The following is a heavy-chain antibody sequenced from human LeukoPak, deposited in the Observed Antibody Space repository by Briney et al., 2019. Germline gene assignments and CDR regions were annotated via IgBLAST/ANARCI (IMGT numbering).Heavy chain of an antibody. CDR3: ARVYGGATRSFFDY. J-gene: IGHJ4*02. V-gene: IGHV3-30-3*01. Sequence: GGSLRLSCAASGFTFSSYAMHWVRQAPGKGLEWVAVISYDGSNKYYADSVKGRFTISRDNSKNTLYLQMNSLRAEDTAVYYCARVYGGATRSFFDYWGQGTLVTVSS. CDR2: ISYDGSNK. CDR1: GFTFSSYA. D-gene: IGHD1-26*01.